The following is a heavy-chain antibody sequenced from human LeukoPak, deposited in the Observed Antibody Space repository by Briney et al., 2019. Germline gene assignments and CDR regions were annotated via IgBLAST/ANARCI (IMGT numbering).Heavy chain of an antibody. Sequence: GGSLRLSCAASGFTFSSYGMHWVRQAPGKGLAWVAFIRYDGSNLYYADSVKGRFTISRDNSKNTLYLQMNSLRPEDTAVYYCAELGITMIGGVWGKGTTVTISS. CDR1: GFTFSSYG. D-gene: IGHD3-10*02. J-gene: IGHJ6*04. CDR2: IRYDGSNL. V-gene: IGHV3-30*02. CDR3: AELGITMIGGV.